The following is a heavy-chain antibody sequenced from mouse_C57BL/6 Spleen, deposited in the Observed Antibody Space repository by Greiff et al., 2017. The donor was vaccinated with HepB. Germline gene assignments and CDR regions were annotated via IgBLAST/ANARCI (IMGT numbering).Heavy chain of an antibody. D-gene: IGHD1-1*01. CDR3: AISGVDYYVLYYFDD. J-gene: IGHJ2*01. Sequence: VQLQQSGAELVKPGASVKISCKASGYAFSSYWMNWVKQRPGKGLEWIGQIYPGDGDTNYNGKFKGKATLTADNSSSTAYLQRSSLTSEDSAVYFCAISGVDYYVLYYFDDWGQGTTLTVSS. V-gene: IGHV1-80*01. CDR1: GYAFSSYW. CDR2: IYPGDGDT.